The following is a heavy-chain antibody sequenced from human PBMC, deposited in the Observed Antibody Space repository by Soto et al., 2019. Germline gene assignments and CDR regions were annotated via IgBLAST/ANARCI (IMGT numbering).Heavy chain of an antibody. V-gene: IGHV3-73*01. D-gene: IGHD4-17*01. Sequence: PGGSLRLSCAASGFTFSGSAMHWVRQASGKGLEWVGRIRSKANSYATAYAASVKGRFTISRDDSKNTAYLQMNSLKTEDTAVYYCTTTLRSLGVDPWGQGTLVTVSS. CDR2: IRSKANSYAT. J-gene: IGHJ5*02. CDR3: TTTLRSLGVDP. CDR1: GFTFSGSA.